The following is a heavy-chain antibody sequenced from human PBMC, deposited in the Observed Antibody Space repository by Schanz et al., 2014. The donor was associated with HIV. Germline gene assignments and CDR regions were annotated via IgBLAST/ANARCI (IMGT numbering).Heavy chain of an antibody. V-gene: IGHV1-69*13. J-gene: IGHJ4*02. CDR1: GYTFTSYA. CDR3: ATCRRDGELSLLRY. Sequence: QVQLVQSGAEVKKPGASVKVSCKASGYTFTSYAISWVRQAPGQGLEWMGGIIPNFATASYAQKFQGRVTITADESTSTAYMELISLRSEDTAVYYCATCRRDGELSLLRYWGQGTLVTVSS. D-gene: IGHD3-16*02. CDR2: IIPNFATA.